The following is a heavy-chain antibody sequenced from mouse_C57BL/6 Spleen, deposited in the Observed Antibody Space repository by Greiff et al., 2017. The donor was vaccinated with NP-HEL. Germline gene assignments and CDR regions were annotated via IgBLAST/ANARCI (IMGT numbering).Heavy chain of an antibody. J-gene: IGHJ2*01. Sequence: VQLQQSGAELVKAGASVKMSCKASGYTFTSYWMHWVKQRLGPGLEWFAETNPTNGRTYYNEKFKSKATLTVDKSSSTAYMLLSGPTFEDSAVYYCARIKKIVATYFDYWGQGTTLIVSS. V-gene: IGHV1S81*02. CDR1: GYTFTSYW. D-gene: IGHD1-1*01. CDR2: TNPTNGRT. CDR3: ARIKKIVATYFDY.